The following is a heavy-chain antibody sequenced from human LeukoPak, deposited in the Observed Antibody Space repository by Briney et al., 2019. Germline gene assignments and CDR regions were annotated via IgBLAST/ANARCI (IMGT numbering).Heavy chain of an antibody. Sequence: SETLSLTCTVSGGSISNYYWSWIRQPAGKGLEWIGRIYTSGSTNYNPSLKSRVTMSVDTSKNQFSLKLSSVTAADTAVYYCARDSGAIAVVRFDYWGQGTLVTVSS. CDR1: GGSISNYY. V-gene: IGHV4-4*07. CDR2: IYTSGST. CDR3: ARDSGAIAVVRFDY. D-gene: IGHD6-19*01. J-gene: IGHJ4*02.